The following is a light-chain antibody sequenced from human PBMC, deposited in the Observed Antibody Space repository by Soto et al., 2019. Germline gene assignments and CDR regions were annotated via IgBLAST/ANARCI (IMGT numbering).Light chain of an antibody. V-gene: IGKV3-20*01. CDR1: QSVSSNY. Sequence: ALTQSPCTVSSSPGERATLSCRASQSVSSNYLAWYQQKPGQAPRLLIYGASSRATGIPDRFSGSGSGTDFTLTIDRLESEDFAVYFCQQYGDLPWTFGQGTKVDIK. CDR3: QQYGDLPWT. CDR2: GAS. J-gene: IGKJ1*01.